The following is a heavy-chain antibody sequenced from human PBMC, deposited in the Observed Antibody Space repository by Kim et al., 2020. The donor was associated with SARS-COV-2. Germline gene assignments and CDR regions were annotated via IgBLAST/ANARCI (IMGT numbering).Heavy chain of an antibody. CDR1: GGSFSGYY. V-gene: IGHV4-34*01. D-gene: IGHD1-26*01. CDR3: ARVAYSGSYAPFDY. J-gene: IGHJ4*02. CDR2: INHSGST. Sequence: SETLSLTCAVYGGSFSGYYWSWIRQPPGKGLEWIGEINHSGSTNYNPSLKSRVTISVDTSKNQFSLKLSSVTAADTAVYYCARVAYSGSYAPFDYWGQGTLVTVSS.